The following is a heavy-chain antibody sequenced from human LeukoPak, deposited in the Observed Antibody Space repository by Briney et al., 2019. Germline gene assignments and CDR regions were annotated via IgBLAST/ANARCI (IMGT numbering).Heavy chain of an antibody. CDR3: ARAAPHCTGGNCYSGYYYYMDV. V-gene: IGHV4-38-2*02. CDR2: IYYSGST. J-gene: IGHJ6*03. D-gene: IGHD2-15*01. CDR1: GYSISSGYY. Sequence: SETLSLTCTVSGYSISSGYYWGWIRQPPGKGLEWIGSIYYSGSTYYNPSLKSRVTISVDTSKNQFSLKLSSVTAADTAVYYCARAAPHCTGGNCYSGYYYYMDVWGKGTTVTVSS.